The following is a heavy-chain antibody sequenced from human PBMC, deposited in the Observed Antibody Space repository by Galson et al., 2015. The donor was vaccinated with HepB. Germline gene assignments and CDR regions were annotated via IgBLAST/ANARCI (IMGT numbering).Heavy chain of an antibody. CDR1: GGSISSSSYY. J-gene: IGHJ4*02. D-gene: IGHD6-13*01. Sequence: TLPLTCTVSGGSISSSSYYWGWIRQPPGKGLEWIGSIYYSGSTYYNPSLKSRVTISVDTSKNQFSLKLSSVTAADTAVYYCARVTVAGTGYFDYWGQGTLVTVSS. CDR2: IYYSGST. V-gene: IGHV4-39*01. CDR3: ARVTVAGTGYFDY.